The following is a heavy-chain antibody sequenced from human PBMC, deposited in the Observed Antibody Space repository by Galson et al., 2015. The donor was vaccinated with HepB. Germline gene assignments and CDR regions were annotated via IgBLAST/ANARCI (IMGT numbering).Heavy chain of an antibody. Sequence: SLRLSCAASGFTFSSYGMHWVRQAPGKGLEWVAVIWYDGSNKYYADSVKGRFTISRDNSKNTLYLQMNSLRAEDTAVYYCARGEKAYCGGDCYSAPGWYFDLWGRGTLVTVSS. CDR3: ARGEKAYCGGDCYSAPGWYFDL. J-gene: IGHJ2*01. D-gene: IGHD2-21*01. CDR2: IWYDGSNK. V-gene: IGHV3-33*01. CDR1: GFTFSSYG.